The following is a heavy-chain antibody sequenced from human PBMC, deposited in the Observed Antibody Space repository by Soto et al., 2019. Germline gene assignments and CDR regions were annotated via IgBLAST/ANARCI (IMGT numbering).Heavy chain of an antibody. V-gene: IGHV3-64D*06. CDR2: ISTNGGST. CDR3: VKGEYYYDSSGYYPFDY. D-gene: IGHD3-22*01. J-gene: IGHJ4*02. CDR1: GLTVSIYA. Sequence: PGGSLRLSCSASGLTVSIYAMHWVRQAPGKGLEYVSSISTNGGSTDYADSVKGRFTISRDNSKNTVYLQMSSLRVEDTAVYYCVKGEYYYDSSGYYPFDYWGQGTLVTVSS.